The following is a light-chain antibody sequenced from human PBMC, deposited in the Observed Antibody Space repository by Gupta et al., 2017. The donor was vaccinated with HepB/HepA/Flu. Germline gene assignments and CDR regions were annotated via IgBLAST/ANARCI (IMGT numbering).Light chain of an antibody. CDR1: SFNIGSNY. CDR2: RNN. V-gene: IGLV1-47*01. Sequence: QPVLPQPPPAAGTPGQRVTISCSGSSFNIGSNYVYWYQQLPGTAPKLLIYRNNQRPSGVPDRFSGSKSGTSASLAISGLQSEDEADYYCAAWDDSLNGVVFGGGTKLTVL. CDR3: AAWDDSLNGVV. J-gene: IGLJ2*01.